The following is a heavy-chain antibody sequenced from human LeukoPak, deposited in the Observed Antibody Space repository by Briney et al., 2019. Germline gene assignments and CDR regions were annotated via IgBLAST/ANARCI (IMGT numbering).Heavy chain of an antibody. D-gene: IGHD6-19*01. CDR3: ARGPPPNSYSSGWYWFDP. V-gene: IGHV5-51*01. Sequence: GESLKISCKGSGYSFTSYWIGWVRQMPGKGLEWMGIIYPGDSDTRYSPSFQGQVTISADKSISTAYLQWSSLKASDTAMYYCARGPPPNSYSSGWYWFDPWGQGTLVTVSS. J-gene: IGHJ5*02. CDR1: GYSFTSYW. CDR2: IYPGDSDT.